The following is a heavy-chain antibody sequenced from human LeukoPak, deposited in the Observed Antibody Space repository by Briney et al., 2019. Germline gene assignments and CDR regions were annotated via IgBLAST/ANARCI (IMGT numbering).Heavy chain of an antibody. CDR1: GYTLTELS. V-gene: IGHV1-24*01. CDR3: ATNPRIQLWLGFDY. D-gene: IGHD5-18*01. Sequence: ASVKVSCKVSGYTLTELSMHWERQAPGKGLEWMGGFDPEDGETIYAQKFQGRVTMTEDTSTDTAYMELSSLRSEDTAVYYCATNPRIQLWLGFDYWGQGTLVTVSS. J-gene: IGHJ4*02. CDR2: FDPEDGET.